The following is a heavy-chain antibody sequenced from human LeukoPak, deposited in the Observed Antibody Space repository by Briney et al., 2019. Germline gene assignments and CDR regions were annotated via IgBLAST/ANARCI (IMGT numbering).Heavy chain of an antibody. D-gene: IGHD6-6*01. CDR1: GFTFSSYS. CDR2: ISSSSNYL. V-gene: IGHV3-21*01. Sequence: KPGGSLRLSCAASGFTFSSYSMSWVRQAPGKGLEWVSFISSSSNYLYYADSVKGRFTISRDNAKNSLYLQMNSLRAEDTADYYCARDVAARPRWFAPWGQGTLVTVSS. CDR3: ARDVAARPRWFAP. J-gene: IGHJ5*02.